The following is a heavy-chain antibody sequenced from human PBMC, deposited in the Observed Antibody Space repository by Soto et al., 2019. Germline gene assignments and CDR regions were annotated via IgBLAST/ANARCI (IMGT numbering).Heavy chain of an antibody. CDR1: GGSISSYY. Sequence: SESLSLTCPVSGGSISSYYWSWIRQPPGKGLEWIGYIYYSGSTNYNPSLKSRVTISVDTSKNQFSLKLSSVTAADTAVYYCARARITIFGVVPGDPYYFDYWGQGTLVTVS. CDR2: IYYSGST. D-gene: IGHD3-3*01. V-gene: IGHV4-59*01. CDR3: ARARITIFGVVPGDPYYFDY. J-gene: IGHJ4*02.